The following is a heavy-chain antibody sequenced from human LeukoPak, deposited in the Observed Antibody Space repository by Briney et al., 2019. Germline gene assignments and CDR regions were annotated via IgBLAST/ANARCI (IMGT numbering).Heavy chain of an antibody. CDR3: AREWQQLVLGDAFDI. D-gene: IGHD6-6*01. CDR2: ISSSSTMI. CDR1: GFPFSGYS. Sequence: GSLRLSCAASGFPFSGYSMHWVRQAPGKGLEWLSYISSSSTMIYYADSVKGRFTISRDNAKNSLYLQMNSLRAEDTAVYYCAREWQQLVLGDAFDIWGQGTMVTVSS. J-gene: IGHJ3*02. V-gene: IGHV3-48*04.